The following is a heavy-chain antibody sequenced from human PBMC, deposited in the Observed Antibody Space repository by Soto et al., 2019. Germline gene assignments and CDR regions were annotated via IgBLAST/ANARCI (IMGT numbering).Heavy chain of an antibody. V-gene: IGHV5-51*01. J-gene: IGHJ6*02. Sequence: PGESLKISCKGSGYSFTSYWIGWVRQMPGKGLEWMGIIYPGDSDTRYSPSFQGQATISADKSISTAYLQWSSLKASDTAMYYCARTSAAGKNYNGMDVWGQGTTVTVSS. CDR1: GYSFTSYW. CDR3: ARTSAAGKNYNGMDV. D-gene: IGHD6-13*01. CDR2: IYPGDSDT.